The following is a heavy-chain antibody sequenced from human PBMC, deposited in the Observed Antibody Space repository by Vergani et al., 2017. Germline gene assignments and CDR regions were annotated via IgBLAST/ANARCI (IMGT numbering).Heavy chain of an antibody. Sequence: EVHLVESGGGLVQPGGSLRLSCAASGFTFSDYAMSWVRQAPGKGLEWVTDISGSGGSTNYADSVEGRFTISRANSKNTVFLQMSSLGAEDAAVYYCANDDDPGWDFDLWGRGTLVTVSS. J-gene: IGHJ2*01. D-gene: IGHD3-10*01. CDR2: ISGSGGST. CDR1: GFTFSDYA. CDR3: ANDDDPGWDFDL. V-gene: IGHV3-23*04.